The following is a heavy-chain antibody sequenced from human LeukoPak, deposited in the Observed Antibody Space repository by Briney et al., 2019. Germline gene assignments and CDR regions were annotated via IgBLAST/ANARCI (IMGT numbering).Heavy chain of an antibody. D-gene: IGHD6-13*01. CDR2: IYYSGST. Sequence: PSETLSLTCTVSGGSIGSYYWSWIRQPPGKGLEWIGYIYYSGSTNYNPSLKSRVTISVDTSKNQFSLKLSSVTAADTAVYYCARLGYSFDYWGQGTLVTVSS. J-gene: IGHJ4*02. V-gene: IGHV4-59*08. CDR1: GGSIGSYY. CDR3: ARLGYSFDY.